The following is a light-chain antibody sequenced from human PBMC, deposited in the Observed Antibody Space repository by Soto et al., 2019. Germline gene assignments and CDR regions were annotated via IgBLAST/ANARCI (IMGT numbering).Light chain of an antibody. CDR2: AAS. J-gene: IGKJ2*02. CDR1: QSLRSY. CDR3: QQSYNTPRT. Sequence: DIQMTQSPSSLSASVGDRVTITCRASQSLRSYLNWYQQKPGQAPQLLIYAASSLQSGVPSRFSGIASGTYVTITISTLQPEDFATYACQQSYNTPRTFGPGTKLEIK. V-gene: IGKV1-39*01.